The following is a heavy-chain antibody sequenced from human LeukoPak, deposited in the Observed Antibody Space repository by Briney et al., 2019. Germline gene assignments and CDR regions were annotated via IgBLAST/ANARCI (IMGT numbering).Heavy chain of an antibody. D-gene: IGHD6-13*01. CDR2: IWNDGSNK. Sequence: GRSLRLSCAASGFTFRSYGMHWVRQAPGKGLQWVAVIWNDGSNKYYADSVKGRFTISRDNSKNTLYLQMNSLRAVDTAVYYCAKDRAAAGTDYFDYWGQGTLVTVSS. CDR3: AKDRAAAGTDYFDY. V-gene: IGHV3-33*06. CDR1: GFTFRSYG. J-gene: IGHJ4*02.